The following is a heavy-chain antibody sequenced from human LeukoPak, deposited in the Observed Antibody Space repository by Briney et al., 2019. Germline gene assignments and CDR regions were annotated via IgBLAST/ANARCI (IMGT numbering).Heavy chain of an antibody. V-gene: IGHV1-2*02. J-gene: IGHJ3*02. CDR1: GYTFTGYY. CDR3: ARDLLYNWNEESAFDI. D-gene: IGHD1-1*01. CDR2: INPNSGGT. Sequence: ASVKVSCKASGYTFTGYYMHWVRQAPGQGLEWMGWINPNSGGTNYAQKFQGRVTMTRDTSISTAYMELSRLRSDDTAVYYCARDLLYNWNEESAFDIWGQGTMVTVSS.